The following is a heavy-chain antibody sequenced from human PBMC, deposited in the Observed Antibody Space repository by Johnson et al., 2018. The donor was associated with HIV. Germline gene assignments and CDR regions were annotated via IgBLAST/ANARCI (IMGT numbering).Heavy chain of an antibody. D-gene: IGHD3-3*01. CDR3: ARDLSITIFGVGNDDTRQNAFDI. CDR1: GFTFSSYA. J-gene: IGHJ3*02. V-gene: IGHV3-30-3*01. Sequence: QVQLVESGGGVVQPGRSLRLSCAASGFTFSSYAMHWVRQAPGKGLEWVAVISYDGSNKYYADSVKGRFTISRDNSKNTLYLQMNSLRAEDTAVYYCARDLSITIFGVGNDDTRQNAFDIWGQGTMVTVSS. CDR2: ISYDGSNK.